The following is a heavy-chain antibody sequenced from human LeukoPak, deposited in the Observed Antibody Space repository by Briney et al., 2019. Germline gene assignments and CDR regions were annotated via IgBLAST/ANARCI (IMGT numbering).Heavy chain of an antibody. D-gene: IGHD3-10*01. V-gene: IGHV3-23*01. Sequence: GGSLRLSCAASGFIFTSYAMSWVRQAPGKGLEWVSAISGSGGSTYYADSVKGRFTISRDNSKKTLYLQMNSLRAEDTAVYYCAKDRYYGSGSYYAYYYYGMDVWGQGTTVTVSS. CDR3: AKDRYYGSGSYYAYYYYGMDV. CDR2: ISGSGGST. J-gene: IGHJ6*02. CDR1: GFIFTSYA.